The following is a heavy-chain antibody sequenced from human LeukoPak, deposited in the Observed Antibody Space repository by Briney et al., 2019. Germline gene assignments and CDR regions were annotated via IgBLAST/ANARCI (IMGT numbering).Heavy chain of an antibody. V-gene: IGHV3-23*01. CDR3: ARKSLGVGWYFDY. J-gene: IGHJ4*02. Sequence: GGSLRLSCAASGFTFSSYAMSWVRQAPGKGLEWVSAISGSGGSTYYADSVKGRFTISRDNAKNSLYLQMNSLRAEDTAVYYCARKSLGVGWYFDYWGQGTLVTVSS. CDR2: ISGSGGST. D-gene: IGHD3-16*01. CDR1: GFTFSSYA.